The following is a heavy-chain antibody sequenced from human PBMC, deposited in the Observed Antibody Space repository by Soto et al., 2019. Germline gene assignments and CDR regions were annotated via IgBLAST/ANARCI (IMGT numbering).Heavy chain of an antibody. V-gene: IGHV3-21*01. CDR3: ARECELTSSPFDY. CDR1: GFTFSSYS. J-gene: IGHJ4*02. Sequence: PGGSLRLSCAASGFTFSSYSMNWVRQAPGKGLEWVSSISSSSSYIYYADSVKGRFTIARDNAKNLLYLQMNSLRAEDTAVYYCARECELTSSPFDYWGQGTLVTVSS. D-gene: IGHD1-26*01. CDR2: ISSSSSYI.